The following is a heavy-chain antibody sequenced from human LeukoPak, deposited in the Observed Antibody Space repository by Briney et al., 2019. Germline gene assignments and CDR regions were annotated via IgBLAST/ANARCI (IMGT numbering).Heavy chain of an antibody. V-gene: IGHV4-30-4*01. D-gene: IGHD1-26*01. CDR3: ARGGIVGATETNFDY. J-gene: IGHJ4*02. Sequence: SQTLSLTCTVSGGSISSGDYYWSWIRQPPGKGLEWIGYIYYSGSTYCNPSLKSRVTISVDTSKNQFSLKLSSVTAADTAAYYCARGGIVGATETNFDYWGQGTLVTVSS. CDR1: GGSISSGDYY. CDR2: IYYSGST.